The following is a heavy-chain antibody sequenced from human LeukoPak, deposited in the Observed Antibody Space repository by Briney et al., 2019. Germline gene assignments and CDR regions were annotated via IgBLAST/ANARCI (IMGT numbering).Heavy chain of an antibody. V-gene: IGHV1-46*01. CDR2: INPSGVST. J-gene: IGHJ6*03. Sequence: ASVKVSCKASGYTITNNYMHWVRQAPGQGLEWMGIINPSGVSTSYAQKFQGRVTMTRDTSTSTVYMELSSLRSEDTAVYFCARDSRKLVWFGELKRSDYYYYYMDVWGKGTTVTISS. CDR1: GYTITNNY. CDR3: ARDSRKLVWFGELKRSDYYYYYMDV. D-gene: IGHD3-10*01.